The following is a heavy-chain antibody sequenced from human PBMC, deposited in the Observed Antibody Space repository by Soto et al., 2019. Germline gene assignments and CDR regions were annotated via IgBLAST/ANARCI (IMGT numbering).Heavy chain of an antibody. J-gene: IGHJ6*02. CDR2: ISYDGSNK. CDR1: GFTFSSYG. V-gene: IGHV3-30*18. D-gene: IGHD3-10*01. Sequence: GGSLRLSCAASGFTFSSYGMHWVRQAPGKGLEWVAVISYDGSNKYYADSVKGRFTISRDNSKNTLYLQMNSLRAEDTAVYYCAKEEGKRVRGVIKYYYYYYGMDVWGQGTTVTVSS. CDR3: AKEEGKRVRGVIKYYYYYYGMDV.